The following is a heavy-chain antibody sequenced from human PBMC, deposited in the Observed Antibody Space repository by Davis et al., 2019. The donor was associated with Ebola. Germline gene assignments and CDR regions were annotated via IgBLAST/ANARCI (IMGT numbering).Heavy chain of an antibody. V-gene: IGHV3-11*01. CDR1: GFTFSDYY. J-gene: IGHJ4*02. CDR3: ARDGWSGWYRYYFDY. Sequence: GESLKISCAASGFTFSDYYMSWIRQAPGKGLEWVSYISSSGSTIYYADSVEGRFTISRDNAKNSLYLQMNSLRAEDTAVYYCARDGWSGWYRYYFDYWGQGTLVTVSS. D-gene: IGHD6-19*01. CDR2: ISSSGSTI.